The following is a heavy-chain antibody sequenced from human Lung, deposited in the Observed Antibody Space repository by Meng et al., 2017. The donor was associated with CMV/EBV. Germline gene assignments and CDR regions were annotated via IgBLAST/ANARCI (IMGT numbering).Heavy chain of an antibody. V-gene: IGHV3-66*02. Sequence: GGSXRLXCAASGFTVSSEYLTWVRQAPGKGLEWVSVIHSGGSTYYADSVKGRFTISRDNSKNTLYLQMNSLRTEDTAVYYCARDMYWSQSYHGVDVWGHGTXVTVYS. CDR2: IHSGGST. CDR1: GFTVSSEY. D-gene: IGHD3-3*01. J-gene: IGHJ6*02. CDR3: ARDMYWSQSYHGVDV.